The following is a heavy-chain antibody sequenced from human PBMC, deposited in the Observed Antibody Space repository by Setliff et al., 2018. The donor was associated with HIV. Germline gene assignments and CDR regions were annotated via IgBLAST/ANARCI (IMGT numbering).Heavy chain of an antibody. D-gene: IGHD3-22*01. CDR3: ARAGVYYDSSGYCIDY. CDR1: GFTFSDYY. Sequence: LRLSCTASGFTFSDYYMSWIRQAPGKGLEWVSYISSSSTYTNYLDSVKGRFTISRDNAKNSLYLQMNSLRAEDTAVYYCARAGVYYDSSGYCIDYWGQGTLVTVSS. J-gene: IGHJ4*02. V-gene: IGHV3-11*05. CDR2: ISSSSTYT.